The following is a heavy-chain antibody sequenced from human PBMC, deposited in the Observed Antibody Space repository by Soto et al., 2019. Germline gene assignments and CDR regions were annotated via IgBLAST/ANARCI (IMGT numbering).Heavy chain of an antibody. D-gene: IGHD1-1*01. J-gene: IGHJ4*02. CDR1: GSGFTVRSFS. V-gene: IGHV3-23*01. CDR2: FSDTGGTT. Sequence: GGSLRLSCAVSGSGFTVRSFSMCWFRQAPGKGLEWVSVFSDTGGTTDYAESVKGRFTVSRDNSQRTLYLQMNSLRAEDTAIYYCARDAGYYFDYWGQGTLVTVSS. CDR3: ARDAGYYFDY.